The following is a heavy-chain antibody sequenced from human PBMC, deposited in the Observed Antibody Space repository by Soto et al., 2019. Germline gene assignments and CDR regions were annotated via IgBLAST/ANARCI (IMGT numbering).Heavy chain of an antibody. Sequence: GGSLRLSCTASGFTFGDYAMSWFRQAPGKGLEWVGFIRSKAYGGTTEYAASVKGRFTISRDDSKSIAYLQMNSLKTEDTAVYYCTRRRAFVPQWLVPQVPGFWGQGTLVTVSS. J-gene: IGHJ4*02. CDR2: IRSKAYGGTT. CDR3: TRRRAFVPQWLVPQVPGF. V-gene: IGHV3-49*03. D-gene: IGHD6-19*01. CDR1: GFTFGDYA.